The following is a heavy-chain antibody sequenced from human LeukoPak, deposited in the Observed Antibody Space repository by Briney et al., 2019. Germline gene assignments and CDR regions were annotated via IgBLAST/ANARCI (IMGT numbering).Heavy chain of an antibody. V-gene: IGHV3-21*01. Sequence: GGSLRLSCVGSGFTFSRSSMNWVRQAPGKGLEWVSSITSNGSQTYYADALKGRFIISRDNVKNSLYLQMSSLRAEDTAVYYCTRAIRATGTDSWGQGTLVTVSS. CDR3: TRAIRATGTDS. CDR2: ITSNGSQT. D-gene: IGHD6-13*01. CDR1: GFTFSRSS. J-gene: IGHJ5*01.